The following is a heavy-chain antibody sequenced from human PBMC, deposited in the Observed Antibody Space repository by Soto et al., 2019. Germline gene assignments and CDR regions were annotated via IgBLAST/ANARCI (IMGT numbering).Heavy chain of an antibody. CDR3: GRDGGAGTGVGGIQYAGVGG. D-gene: IGHD3-16*01. J-gene: IGHJ6*01. CDR1: GFTVSGNS. Sequence: EVQLVDSGGDLIQPGGSLRLSCGASGFTVSGNSLSWVRQAPGKGLEWVSYIYIDGSTYYADSVRGRFTLTRDNSKGAVDRGRNSVRGGETGGYWWGRDGGAGTGVGGIQYAGVGGWGQGT. CDR2: IYIDGST. V-gene: IGHV3-53*01.